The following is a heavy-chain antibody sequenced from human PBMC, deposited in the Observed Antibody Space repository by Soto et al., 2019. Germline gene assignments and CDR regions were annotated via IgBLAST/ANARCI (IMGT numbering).Heavy chain of an antibody. CDR2: IIPKYNTA. CDR3: ASWTTGERRGYVFDY. Sequence: QVQLVQSGAEVKKPGSSVKVSCKASGGILSSNAISWVRQAPGQGLEWMGGIIPKYNTANHAQKSQGRVTITSGESTSSAYVALSSLRSEDTAVYYCASWTTGERRGYVFDYWGEGTLVTVSS. J-gene: IGHJ4*02. D-gene: IGHD2-8*02. V-gene: IGHV1-69*01. CDR1: GGILSSNA.